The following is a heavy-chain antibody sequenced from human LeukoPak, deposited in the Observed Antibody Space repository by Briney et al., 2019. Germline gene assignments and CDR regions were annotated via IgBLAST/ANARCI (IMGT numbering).Heavy chain of an antibody. CDR2: IYYSGSS. V-gene: IGHV4-59*12. CDR3: ARILRYPSYDFDN. Sequence: SETLSLTCTVSGDSISSYYWSWIRQPPGKGLEWIGYIYYSGSSNYNPSLKSRVTISIDTSKNQFSLKLSSVTAADTAVYYCARILRYPSYDFDNWGQGTLVTVSS. J-gene: IGHJ4*02. CDR1: GDSISSYY. D-gene: IGHD1-26*01.